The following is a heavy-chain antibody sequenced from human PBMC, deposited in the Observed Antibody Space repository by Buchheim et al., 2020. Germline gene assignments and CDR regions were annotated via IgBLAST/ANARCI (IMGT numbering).Heavy chain of an antibody. CDR2: IYYSGSP. CDR3: ARVTRPRPIFAY. J-gene: IGHJ4*02. CDR1: VGSISSGGYY. Sequence: QVQLQKSGPGLVKPSQTLSLTCTVSVGSISSGGYYWSWIRQHPGKGLEWIGYIYYSGSPYYNPSLKSRVTISVETSKNQSSLKLSSVTAADRAVYYCARVTRPRPIFAYWGQATL. V-gene: IGHV4-31*03.